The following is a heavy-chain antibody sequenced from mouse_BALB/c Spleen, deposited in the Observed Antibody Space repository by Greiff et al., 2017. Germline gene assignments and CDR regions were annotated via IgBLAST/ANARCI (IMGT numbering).Heavy chain of an antibody. V-gene: IGHV1-54*01. CDR3: ARWGRITTGMDY. Sequence: VQLQQSGAELVRPGTSVKVSCKASGYAFTNYLIEWVKQRPGQGLEWIGVINPGSGGTNYNEKFKGKATLTADKSSSTAYMQLSSLTSDDSAVYFCARWGRITTGMDYWGQGTSVTVSS. D-gene: IGHD2-4*01. CDR2: INPGSGGT. CDR1: GYAFTNYL. J-gene: IGHJ4*01.